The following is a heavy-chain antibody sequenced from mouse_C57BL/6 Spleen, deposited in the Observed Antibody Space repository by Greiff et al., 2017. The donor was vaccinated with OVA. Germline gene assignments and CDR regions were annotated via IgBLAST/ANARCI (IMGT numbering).Heavy chain of an antibody. J-gene: IGHJ4*01. CDR2: IRSKSNNYAT. V-gene: IGHV10-1*01. CDR3: VRQPDAMDY. Sequence: EVKLVESGGGLVQPKGSLKLSCAASGFSFNTYAMNWVRQAPGKGLEWVARIRSKSNNYATYYADSVKDRFTISRDDSESMLYLQMNNLKTEDTAMYYCVRQPDAMDYWGQGTSVTVSS. CDR1: GFSFNTYA.